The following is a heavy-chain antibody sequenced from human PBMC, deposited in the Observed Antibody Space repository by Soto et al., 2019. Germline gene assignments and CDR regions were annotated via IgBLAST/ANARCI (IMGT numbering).Heavy chain of an antibody. D-gene: IGHD6-13*01. CDR2: IIPYYNTL. V-gene: IGHV1-69*01. J-gene: IGHJ4*02. CDR1: EGTFNSYA. CDR3: ASGASRWYPYFFDS. Sequence: QAQVVQSGAEVRKPGSSVKLSCKASEGTFNSYAIAWVRQAPGQGLEWMGGIIPYYNTLNYAQKFQDRVTIPADDSTNTVYMELSSLRSDDTAVYFCASGASRWYPYFFDSRAQGTLVTVSS.